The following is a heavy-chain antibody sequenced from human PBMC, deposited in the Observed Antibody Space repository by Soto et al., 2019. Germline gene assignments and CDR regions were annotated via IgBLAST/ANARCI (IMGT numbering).Heavy chain of an antibody. D-gene: IGHD2-2*01. CDR2: IKQDGSEK. J-gene: IGHJ3*02. CDR3: AREDRYCSSTSCLFGGYDAFDI. Sequence: EVQLVESGGGLVQPGGSLRLSCAASGFTFSSYWMSWVRQAPGKGLEWVANIKQDGSEKYYVDSVKGRFTISRDNAKNSLYLQMNSLRAEDTAVYYCAREDRYCSSTSCLFGGYDAFDIWGQGTMVTVSS. CDR1: GFTFSSYW. V-gene: IGHV3-7*01.